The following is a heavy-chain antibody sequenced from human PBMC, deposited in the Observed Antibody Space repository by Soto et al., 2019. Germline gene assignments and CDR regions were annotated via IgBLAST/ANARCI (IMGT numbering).Heavy chain of an antibody. CDR2: LSGDGGTT. CDR1: GLTFSNYA. J-gene: IGHJ4*02. CDR3: ARGDGVAVIPLDH. Sequence: EVQLLESGGGLEQPGRSLRLSCAASGLTFSNYAMSWVRQAPGKGLEWVSTLSGDGGTTYYADSMKGRFIISRDNSKNTLYLLMNSLRAEDTAVYYCARGDGVAVIPLDHWGQGSLVTVSS. V-gene: IGHV3-23*01. D-gene: IGHD3-22*01.